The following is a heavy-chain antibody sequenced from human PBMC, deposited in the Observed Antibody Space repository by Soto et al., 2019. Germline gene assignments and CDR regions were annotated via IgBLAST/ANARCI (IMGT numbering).Heavy chain of an antibody. V-gene: IGHV4-30-4*01. CDR1: GGSISSGDYY. CDR3: ASKFGELLADAFDI. J-gene: IGHJ3*02. D-gene: IGHD3-10*01. CDR2: IYYSGST. Sequence: SETLSLTCTVSGGSISSGDYYWSWIRQPPGKGLEWIGYIYYSGSTYYNPSLKSRATISADTSRNQFSLKLTSVTAADTAVYYCASKFGELLADAFDIWGQGTMVTVSS.